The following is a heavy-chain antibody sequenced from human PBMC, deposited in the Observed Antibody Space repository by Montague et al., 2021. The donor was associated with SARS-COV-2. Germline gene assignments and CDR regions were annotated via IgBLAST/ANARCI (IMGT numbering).Heavy chain of an antibody. CDR1: GGSISSSSYY. V-gene: IGHV4-39*07. Sequence: SETLSLTCTVSGGSISSSSYYWGWIRQPPGKGLEWIGSIYYSGSTYYNLSLKSRVTISVDTSKNPFSLKLSTVTAADTAVYYCARVPRITIFGVVGWFDPWGQGTLVTVSS. CDR2: IYYSGST. D-gene: IGHD3-3*01. CDR3: ARVPRITIFGVVGWFDP. J-gene: IGHJ5*02.